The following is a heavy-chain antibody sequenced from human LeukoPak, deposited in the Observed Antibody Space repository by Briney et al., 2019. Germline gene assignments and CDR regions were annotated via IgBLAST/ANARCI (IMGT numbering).Heavy chain of an antibody. J-gene: IGHJ4*02. CDR2: INPSGGAT. CDR3: ARERWISVAGRDYFDY. V-gene: IGHV1-46*01. D-gene: IGHD6-19*01. Sequence: ASVKVSCKASGYTFTSYYMYWVRQAPGQGLEWMGIINPSGGATSYAQKFQGRVTMTRDPSTSTVYMELSSLRSEDTAVYYCARERWISVAGRDYFDYWGQGTLVTVSS. CDR1: GYTFTSYY.